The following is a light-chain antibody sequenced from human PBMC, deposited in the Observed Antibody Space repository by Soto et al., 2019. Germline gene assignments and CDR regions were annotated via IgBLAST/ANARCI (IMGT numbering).Light chain of an antibody. Sequence: EIVLTQSPGTLSLSPGESATLSCRASQSVSSSYLAWYQHKPGQAPRLLIYGASSRATGIPDRFSGSGSGTDFTLTISRLEPEDFAVYYCQQYGTSRHGTCGQGTRLEIK. CDR3: QQYGTSRHGT. J-gene: IGKJ5*01. CDR1: QSVSSSY. V-gene: IGKV3-20*01. CDR2: GAS.